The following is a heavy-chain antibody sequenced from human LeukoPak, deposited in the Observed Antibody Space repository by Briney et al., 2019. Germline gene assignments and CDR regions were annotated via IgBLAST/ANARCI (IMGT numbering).Heavy chain of an antibody. CDR3: AAVAYGSGSYYGSFDY. D-gene: IGHD3-10*01. J-gene: IGHJ4*02. CDR1: GFTFTSSA. V-gene: IGHV1-58*01. CDR2: IVVGSGNT. Sequence: GTSVKVSCKASGFTFTSSAVQWVRQARGQRLEWIGWIVVGSGNTNYAQKFQERVTITRDMSTSTAYMELSSLRSEDTAAYYCAAVAYGSGSYYGSFDYWGQGTLVTVSS.